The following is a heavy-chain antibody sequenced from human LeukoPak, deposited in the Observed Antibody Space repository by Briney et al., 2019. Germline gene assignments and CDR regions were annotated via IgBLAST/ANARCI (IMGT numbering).Heavy chain of an antibody. V-gene: IGHV1-69*05. Sequence: SVKVSCKASGGTFSSYAISWVREAPGQGLEWMGGIIPIFGTANYAQKFQGRVTITTDESTSTAYMELSSLRSEDTAVYYCARDGWNPFTVTTGYFDYWGQGTLVTVSS. J-gene: IGHJ4*02. D-gene: IGHD4-17*01. CDR2: IIPIFGTA. CDR3: ARDGWNPFTVTTGYFDY. CDR1: GGTFSSYA.